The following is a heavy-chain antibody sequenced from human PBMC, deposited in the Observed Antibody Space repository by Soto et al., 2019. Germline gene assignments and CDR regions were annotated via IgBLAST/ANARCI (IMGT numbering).Heavy chain of an antibody. CDR2: IYYSGST. V-gene: IGHV4-59*01. J-gene: IGHJ4*02. CDR1: GGSISSYY. D-gene: IGHD6-13*01. CDR3: ARAISSSWYAGLDY. Sequence: SETLSLTCTVSGGSISSYYWRWIRQPPGKGLKWIGYIYYSGSTNYNPSLKSRVTISVDTSKNHFSLKLSSVTAADTAVYYCARAISSSWYAGLDYWGQGTLVTVS.